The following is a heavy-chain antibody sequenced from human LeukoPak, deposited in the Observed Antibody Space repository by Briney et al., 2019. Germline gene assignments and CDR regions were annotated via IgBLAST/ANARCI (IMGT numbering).Heavy chain of an antibody. V-gene: IGHV3-74*01. CDR2: IDTNGRTT. Sequence: PGGSLRLSCAASSFTFSRYWFHWVRQAPGEGLDWVSRIDTNGRTTDYADSVKGRFTISRDNAKNTLFLEMNSLRAEDTAIYYCARDLAGADDYWGQGTLVTVSS. D-gene: IGHD6-13*01. J-gene: IGHJ4*02. CDR1: SFTFSRYW. CDR3: ARDLAGADDY.